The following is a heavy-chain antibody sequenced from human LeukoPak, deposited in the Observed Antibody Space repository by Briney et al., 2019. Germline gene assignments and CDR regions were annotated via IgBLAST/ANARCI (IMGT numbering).Heavy chain of an antibody. V-gene: IGHV5-51*01. J-gene: IGHJ6*02. CDR1: GYSFTTYW. CDR3: ARDRHDSSGYFSPVYYYGMDV. CDR2: IYPGDSDT. Sequence: GESLKISCKGSGYSFTTYWIGWVRQMPGKGLEWMGIIYPGDSDTRYSPSFQGQVTISADKSINTAYLQWSSLKASDTAMYYCARDRHDSSGYFSPVYYYGMDVWGQGTTVTVSS. D-gene: IGHD3-22*01.